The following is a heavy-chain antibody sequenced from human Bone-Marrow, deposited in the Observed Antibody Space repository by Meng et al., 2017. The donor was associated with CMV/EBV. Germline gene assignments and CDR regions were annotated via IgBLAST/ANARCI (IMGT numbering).Heavy chain of an antibody. Sequence: GGSLRLSCAASGFTFSSYAMHWVRQASGKGLEWVGRIRSKANSYATAYAASVKGRFTISRDDSKNTAYLQMDSLKTEDTTVYYCTSMGVVVVPAAIGGYYFDYWGQGTLVTVSS. CDR2: IRSKANSYAT. CDR3: TSMGVVVVPAAIGGYYFDY. D-gene: IGHD2-2*02. J-gene: IGHJ4*02. CDR1: GFTFSSYA. V-gene: IGHV3-73*01.